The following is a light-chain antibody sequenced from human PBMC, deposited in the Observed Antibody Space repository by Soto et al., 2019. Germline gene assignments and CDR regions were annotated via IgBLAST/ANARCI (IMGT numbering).Light chain of an antibody. Sequence: QSVLTQPASVSGSPGQSITISCAGTMRDVGAYNLVSWYQQHPGRAPQLIIYEVSNRPSGVSNRFSGSKSGNTASLTISGLQSEDEADYYCSSYATSSTWVFGGGTQLTVL. J-gene: IGLJ7*01. CDR3: SSYATSSTWV. V-gene: IGLV2-14*01. CDR1: MRDVGAYNL. CDR2: EVS.